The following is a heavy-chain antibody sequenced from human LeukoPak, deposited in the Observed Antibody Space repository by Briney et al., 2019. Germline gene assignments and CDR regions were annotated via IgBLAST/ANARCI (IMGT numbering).Heavy chain of an antibody. V-gene: IGHV4-30-4*01. J-gene: IGHJ6*03. CDR3: ARHRGYSSGWKDYYYMDV. D-gene: IGHD6-19*01. Sequence: KPSETLSLTCTVSGGSISSGDYYWSWIRQPPGKGLEWLGYIYYSGRTYYNPSLKSRLSISVDTSKNQFSLKLSSVTAADTAVYYCARHRGYSSGWKDYYYMDVWGKGTTVTVSS. CDR1: GGSISSGDYY. CDR2: IYYSGRT.